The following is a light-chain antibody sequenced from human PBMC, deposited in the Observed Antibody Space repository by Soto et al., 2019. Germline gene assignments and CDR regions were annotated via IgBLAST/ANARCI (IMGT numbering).Light chain of an antibody. J-gene: IGKJ1*01. CDR1: QSVSSSA. CDR2: GAS. V-gene: IGKV3-20*01. Sequence: EIVITHAPARLPLSXGEGATLTXXXSQSVSSSALAWYQQKPGQAPRRLIYGASSRATGIPDRFSGSGSGTDFTLTISRLEAEDFARYYCLHYRSSPRTCGQGTKVDIK. CDR3: LHYRSSPRT.